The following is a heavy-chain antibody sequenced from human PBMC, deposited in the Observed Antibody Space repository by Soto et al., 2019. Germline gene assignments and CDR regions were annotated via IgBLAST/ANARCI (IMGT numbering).Heavy chain of an antibody. V-gene: IGHV5-51*01. J-gene: IGHJ4*02. Sequence: GESLKISCKGSGYSFTSYWIGWVRQMPGKGLEWMGIIYPGDSDTRYSPSFQGQVTISADKSISTAYLQWISLKASDTAMYYCARHRMRSTPGDAPPLHIVGVTPDYWGQGTLVTVSS. CDR1: GYSFTSYW. CDR3: ARHRMRSTPGDAPPLHIVGVTPDY. D-gene: IGHD1-26*01. CDR2: IYPGDSDT.